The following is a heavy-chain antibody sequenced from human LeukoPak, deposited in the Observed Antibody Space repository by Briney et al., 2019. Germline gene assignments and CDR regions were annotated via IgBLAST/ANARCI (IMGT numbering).Heavy chain of an antibody. CDR1: GYTFTSYD. CDR2: IIPIFGTA. CDR3: ASYKCSGGSCYLDY. D-gene: IGHD2-15*01. J-gene: IGHJ4*02. V-gene: IGHV1-69*05. Sequence: SVKASCKASGYTFTSYDINWVRQATGQGLEWMGRIIPIFGTANYAQKFQGRVTITTDESTSTAYMELSSLRSEDTAVCYCASYKCSGGSCYLDYWGQGTLVTVSS.